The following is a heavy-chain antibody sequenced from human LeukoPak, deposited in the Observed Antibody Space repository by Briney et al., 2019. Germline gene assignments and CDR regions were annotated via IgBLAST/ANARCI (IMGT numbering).Heavy chain of an antibody. J-gene: IGHJ4*02. CDR3: ARGEVWSGYRDFDY. D-gene: IGHD3-3*01. Sequence: ASVNVSCKASGYTFTDYYIHWERQAPGQGLEWMGWISAYNGNTNYAQKLQGRVTMTTDTSTSTAYMELRSLRSDDTAVYYCARGEVWSGYRDFDYWGQGTLVTVSS. CDR2: ISAYNGNT. V-gene: IGHV1-18*04. CDR1: GYTFTDYY.